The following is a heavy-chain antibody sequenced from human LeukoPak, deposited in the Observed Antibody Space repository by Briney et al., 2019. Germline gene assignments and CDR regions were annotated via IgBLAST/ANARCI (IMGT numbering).Heavy chain of an antibody. CDR1: GGSISSYY. J-gene: IGHJ4*02. D-gene: IGHD6-13*01. CDR2: IYYSGST. V-gene: IGHV4-59*01. Sequence: SETLSLTCTVSGGSISSYYWSWIRQPPGKGLEWIGYIYYSGSTNYNPSLKSRVTISVDTSKNQFSLKLSSVAAADTAVYYCAREAAAGTDYWGQGTLVTVSS. CDR3: AREAAAGTDY.